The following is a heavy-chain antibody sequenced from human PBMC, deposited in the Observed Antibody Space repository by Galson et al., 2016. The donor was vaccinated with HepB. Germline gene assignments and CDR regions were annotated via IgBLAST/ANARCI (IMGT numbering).Heavy chain of an antibody. CDR1: GATFNYYW. J-gene: IGHJ4*02. D-gene: IGHD4-23*01. V-gene: IGHV3-7*03. Sequence: SLRLSCAASGATFNYYWMNWVRQAPGKGLELVATIKPAGSESYYMDSVQGRFTISRDNAKYSLFLQMTSLRAEDTAVYFCTIALPEYGANLGGHRPYWGEGTLVTVSS. CDR3: TIALPEYGANLGGHRPY. CDR2: IKPAGSES.